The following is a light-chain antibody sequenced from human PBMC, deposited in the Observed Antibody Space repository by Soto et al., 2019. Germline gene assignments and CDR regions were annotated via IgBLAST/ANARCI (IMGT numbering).Light chain of an antibody. Sequence: QSVLTQPASVSGSPGQSITISCTGTSSDVGGYNYVSWYQQRPGKAPKLMIYEVSNRPSGVSHRFSGSKSGNTASLTISGLQAEDEADYYCTSYTSSTAYVFGTGTKLTVL. CDR3: TSYTSSTAYV. CDR2: EVS. V-gene: IGLV2-14*01. CDR1: SSDVGGYNY. J-gene: IGLJ1*01.